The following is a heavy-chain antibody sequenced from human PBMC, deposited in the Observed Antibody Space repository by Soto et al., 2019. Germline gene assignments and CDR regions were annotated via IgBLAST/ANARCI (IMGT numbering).Heavy chain of an antibody. D-gene: IGHD6-13*01. J-gene: IGHJ4*02. Sequence: ASVKVSCKASGYTFTGYYMHWVRQAPGQGLEWMGWINPNSGGTNYAQKFQGWVTMTRDTSISTAYMELSRLRSDDTAVYYCARDPTPAPSAAGTFSPSREEPGKRGFDYWGQGTLVTVSS. CDR3: ARDPTPAPSAAGTFSPSREEPGKRGFDY. CDR1: GYTFTGYY. CDR2: INPNSGGT. V-gene: IGHV1-2*04.